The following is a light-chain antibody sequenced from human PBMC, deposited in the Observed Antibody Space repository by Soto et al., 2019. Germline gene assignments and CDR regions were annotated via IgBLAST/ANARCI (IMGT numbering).Light chain of an antibody. CDR2: EVS. V-gene: IGLV2-8*01. J-gene: IGLJ1*01. Sequence: QSVLSQPPSASGSPGQSFTISCTGTSSDVGGYNFVSWYQQHPGEAPKLIIYEVSKWPPGVPGRFYGSKSGNTASLTVSGLLAEDEADYYCGPYAASNNSVFGTGRQVTVL. CDR1: SSDVGGYNF. CDR3: GPYAASNNSV.